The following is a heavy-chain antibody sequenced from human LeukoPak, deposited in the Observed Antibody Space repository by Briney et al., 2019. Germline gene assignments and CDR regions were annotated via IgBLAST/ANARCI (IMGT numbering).Heavy chain of an antibody. J-gene: IGHJ3*02. CDR2: INNDGSTK. Sequence: GGSLRLSCAASGFTFSTYWMHWVRQPPGKGLVWISHINNDGSTKVYADSVKGRFTISRDNAKNTLYLQMNSLRADDTAVYYCARDRGYPDSFNIWGEGTMVTVSS. CDR1: GFTFSTYW. CDR3: ARDRGYPDSFNI. V-gene: IGHV3-74*01. D-gene: IGHD3-10*01.